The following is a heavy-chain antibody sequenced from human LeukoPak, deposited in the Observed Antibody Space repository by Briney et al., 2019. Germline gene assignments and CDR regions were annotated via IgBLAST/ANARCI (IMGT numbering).Heavy chain of an antibody. Sequence: PGGSLRLSCAASGFTFSSYAMSWVRQAPGKGLEWVSSISSSSSYIYYADSVKGRFTISRDNAKNSLYLQMNSLRAEDTAVYYCARDLGESFDYWGQGTLVTVSS. J-gene: IGHJ4*02. CDR1: GFTFSSYA. D-gene: IGHD3-10*01. V-gene: IGHV3-21*01. CDR2: ISSSSSYI. CDR3: ARDLGESFDY.